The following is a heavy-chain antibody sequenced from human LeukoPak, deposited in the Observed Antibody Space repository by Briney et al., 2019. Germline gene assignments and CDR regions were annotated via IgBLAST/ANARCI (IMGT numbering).Heavy chain of an antibody. V-gene: IGHV1-2*02. D-gene: IGHD3-10*01. CDR2: INPNSGGT. Sequence: ASVKVSCKASGYTFTGYYMHWVRQAPVQGLEWMGWINPNSGGTNYAQKFQGRVTMTRDTSISTAYMELDRLRFDDTAVYYCARDSGEVPDYWGQGTLVTVSS. CDR1: GYTFTGYY. J-gene: IGHJ4*02. CDR3: ARDSGEVPDY.